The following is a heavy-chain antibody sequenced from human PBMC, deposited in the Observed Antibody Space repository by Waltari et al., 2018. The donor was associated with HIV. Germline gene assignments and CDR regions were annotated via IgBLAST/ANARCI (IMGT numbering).Heavy chain of an antibody. J-gene: IGHJ4*02. CDR2: IRGSGGST. V-gene: IGHV3-23*01. CDR3: ATVHYVELY. CDR1: GFPFRSYA. D-gene: IGHD3-16*01. Sequence: EVQLLESGGGLVQPGGSLRLSCAASGFPFRSYAISWVRQAPGKGLEWVSAIRGSGGSTYYADSVKGRFTISRDNSKNTLYLQMNSLRAEDTAVYYCATVHYVELYWGQGTLVTVSS.